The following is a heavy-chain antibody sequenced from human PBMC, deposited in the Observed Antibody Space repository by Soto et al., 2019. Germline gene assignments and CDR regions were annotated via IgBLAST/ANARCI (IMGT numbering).Heavy chain of an antibody. V-gene: IGHV3-30*18. CDR2: ISYDGSNK. CDR3: AKEQGVLVAFGI. D-gene: IGHD1-1*01. J-gene: IGHJ3*02. CDR1: GFTFSSYG. Sequence: QVQLVESGGGVVQPGRSLRLSCAASGFTFSSYGMHWVRQAPGKGLEWVAVISYDGSNKYYADSVKGRFTISRDNSKNTLYLQMNSLRAEDTAVYYCAKEQGVLVAFGIWGQGTMVTVSS.